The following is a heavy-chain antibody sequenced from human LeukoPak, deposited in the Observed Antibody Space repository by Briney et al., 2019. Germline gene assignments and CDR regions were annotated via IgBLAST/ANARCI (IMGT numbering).Heavy chain of an antibody. CDR2: ITGYNGNT. Sequence: GASVKVSCKASGYTFISYGISWVRRAPGQGLEWMGWITGYNGNTNYAQNLQGRVTMTTDTSTSTAYMELRSLRSDDTAVYYCARGLGVVTAQSEQPKPRYFDLWGRGTQVTVSS. CDR1: GYTFISYG. J-gene: IGHJ2*01. CDR3: ARGLGVVTAQSEQPKPRYFDL. V-gene: IGHV1-18*01. D-gene: IGHD2-21*02.